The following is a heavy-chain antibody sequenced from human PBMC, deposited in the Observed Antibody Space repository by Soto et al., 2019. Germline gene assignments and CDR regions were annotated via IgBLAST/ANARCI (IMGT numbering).Heavy chain of an antibody. D-gene: IGHD1-1*01. CDR2: IYYSGST. Sequence: QVQLQESGPGLVKPSQTLSLTCTVSGGSISSGGYYWSWIRQHPGKGLEWIGYIYYSGSTYYNPSLKSRVTISVDTSKNQCSLKLSSVTAADTAVYYCATWGTERKNWFDPWGQGTLVTVSS. CDR1: GGSISSGGYY. CDR3: ATWGTERKNWFDP. V-gene: IGHV4-31*03. J-gene: IGHJ5*02.